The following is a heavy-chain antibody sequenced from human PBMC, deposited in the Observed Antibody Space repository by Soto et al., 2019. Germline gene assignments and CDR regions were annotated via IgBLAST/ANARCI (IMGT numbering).Heavy chain of an antibody. CDR3: ARERYEGYYFDY. CDR2: IIPIFGTA. D-gene: IGHD2-2*01. V-gene: IGHV1-69*13. CDR1: GGTFSSYA. Sequence: ASVKGSCKASGGTFSSYAISWVRQAPGQGLEWMGGIIPIFGTANYAQKFQGRVTITADESTSTAYMELNSLRAEDAAVYYCARERYEGYYFDYWGQGTLVTVSS. J-gene: IGHJ4*02.